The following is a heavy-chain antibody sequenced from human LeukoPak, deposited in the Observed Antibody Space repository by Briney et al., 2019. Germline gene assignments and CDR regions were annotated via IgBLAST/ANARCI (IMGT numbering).Heavy chain of an antibody. CDR2: ISAYNGNT. D-gene: IGHD6-6*01. CDR1: GYTFTSYG. J-gene: IGHJ2*01. V-gene: IGHV1-18*01. Sequence: ASVKVFCKASGYTFTSYGISWVRQAPGQGLEWMGWISAYNGNTNYAQKLQGRVTMTTDTSTSTVYMELSSLRSEDTAVYYCARDVSSSWYFDLWGRGTLVTVSS. CDR3: ARDVSSSWYFDL.